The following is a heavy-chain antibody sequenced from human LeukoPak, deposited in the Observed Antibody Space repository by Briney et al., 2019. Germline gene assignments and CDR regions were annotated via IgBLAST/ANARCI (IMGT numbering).Heavy chain of an antibody. V-gene: IGHV4-4*02. J-gene: IGHJ4*02. CDR3: ARGLVGIVGRYYFDY. CDR1: GFSFSRAW. D-gene: IGHD1-26*01. Sequence: GSLRLSCAASGFSFSRAWMSWVRQAPGKGLEWIGEINHSGSTNYNPSLKSRVTISVDTSKNQFSLKLSSVTAADTAVYYCARGLVGIVGRYYFDYWGQGTLVTVSS. CDR2: INHSGST.